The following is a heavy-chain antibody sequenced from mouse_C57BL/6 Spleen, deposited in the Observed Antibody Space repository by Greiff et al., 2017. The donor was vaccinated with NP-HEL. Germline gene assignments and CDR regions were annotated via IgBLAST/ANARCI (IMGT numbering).Heavy chain of an antibody. V-gene: IGHV2-2*01. J-gene: IGHJ2*01. CDR2: IWSGGST. CDR1: GFSLTSYG. CDR3: ARGLGDY. Sequence: VQLQQSGPGLVQPSQSLSITCTVSGFSLTSYGVHWVRQSPGKGLEWLGVIWSGGSTDYNAAFISRLSISKDNSKSQVFFKMNSLQADDTAIYYCARGLGDYWGQGTTLTVSS.